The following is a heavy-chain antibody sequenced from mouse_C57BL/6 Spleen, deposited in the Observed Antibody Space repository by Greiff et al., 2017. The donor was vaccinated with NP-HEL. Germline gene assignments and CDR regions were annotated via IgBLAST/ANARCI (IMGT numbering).Heavy chain of an antibody. Sequence: EVQLVESGGGLVQPGGSLSLSCAASGFTFTDYYMSWVRQPPGKALEWLGFIRNKANGYTTEYSASVKGRFTISRDNSQSILYLQMNALRAEDSATYYCARLSYYYYAMDYGGQGTSVTVSS. V-gene: IGHV7-3*01. CDR1: GFTFTDYY. CDR2: IRNKANGYTT. J-gene: IGHJ4*01. D-gene: IGHD1-1*01. CDR3: ARLSYYYYAMDY.